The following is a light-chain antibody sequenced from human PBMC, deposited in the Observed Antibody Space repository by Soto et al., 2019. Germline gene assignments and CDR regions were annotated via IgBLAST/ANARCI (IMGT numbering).Light chain of an antibody. CDR1: SSDVGGYDF. CDR2: EVT. CDR3: SSYTSNSVI. Sequence: HSALTQPASVSGSPGQSITISCTGTSSDVGGYDFVAWYQQHPGKAPKLMIYEVTNRPSGVSNRFSGSKSGNTASLTISGLQAEDEADYYCSSYTSNSVIFGGVTKLTVL. V-gene: IGLV2-14*01. J-gene: IGLJ2*01.